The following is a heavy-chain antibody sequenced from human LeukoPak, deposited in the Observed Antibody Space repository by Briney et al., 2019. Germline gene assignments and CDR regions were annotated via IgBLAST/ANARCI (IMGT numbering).Heavy chain of an antibody. V-gene: IGHV3-23*01. J-gene: IGHJ6*02. CDR3: AKVEVYYYYGMDV. D-gene: IGHD3-3*01. CDR1: GFTFSSYA. Sequence: GGSLRLSCAASGFTFSSYAMSWVCQAPGKGLEWVSAISGSGGSTYYADSVKGRFTISRDNSKNTLYLQMNSLRAEDTAVYYCAKVEVYYYYGMDVWGQGTTVTVSS. CDR2: ISGSGGST.